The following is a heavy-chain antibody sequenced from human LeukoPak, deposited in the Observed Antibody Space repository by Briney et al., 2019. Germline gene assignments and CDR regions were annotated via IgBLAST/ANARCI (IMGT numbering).Heavy chain of an antibody. Sequence: QAGGSLRLSCAASGFTFSSYAMSWVRQAPGKGLEWVSAISGSGGSTYYADSVKGRFTISRDNSKNTLYLQMNSLRAEDTAVYYCATSMVRGVITRFDYWGQGTLVTVSS. V-gene: IGHV3-23*01. CDR3: ATSMVRGVITRFDY. CDR1: GFTFSSYA. J-gene: IGHJ4*02. CDR2: ISGSGGST. D-gene: IGHD3-10*01.